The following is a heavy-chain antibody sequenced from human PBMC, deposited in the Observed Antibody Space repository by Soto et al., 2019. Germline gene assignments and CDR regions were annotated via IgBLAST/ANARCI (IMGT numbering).Heavy chain of an antibody. Sequence: EVQLVDSGGGLVQPGGSLRLSCAASGFTVSSNYMSWVRQAPGKGLEWISVIYSGGSTYYADSVKDRFTISRDNPTNTLYLQMNSLRVEDTAVYYCAREGWELPYFDCWGQGTLVTVSS. J-gene: IGHJ4*02. D-gene: IGHD1-26*01. V-gene: IGHV3-66*01. CDR1: GFTVSSNY. CDR2: IYSGGST. CDR3: AREGWELPYFDC.